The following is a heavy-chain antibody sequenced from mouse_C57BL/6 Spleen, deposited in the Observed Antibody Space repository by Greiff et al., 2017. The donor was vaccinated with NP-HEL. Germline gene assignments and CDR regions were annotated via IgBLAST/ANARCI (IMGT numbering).Heavy chain of an antibody. D-gene: IGHD2-10*01. J-gene: IGHJ3*01. CDR1: GYAFSSYW. CDR3: ARSSYYGNPFAY. CDR2: IYPGDGDT. Sequence: QVQLQQSGAELVKPGASVKISCKASGYAFSSYWMNWVKQRPGKGLEWIGQIYPGDGDTNYNGKFKGKATLTADKSSSTAYMQLSSLTSEDSAVYFCARSSYYGNPFAYWGQGTLVTVSA. V-gene: IGHV1-80*01.